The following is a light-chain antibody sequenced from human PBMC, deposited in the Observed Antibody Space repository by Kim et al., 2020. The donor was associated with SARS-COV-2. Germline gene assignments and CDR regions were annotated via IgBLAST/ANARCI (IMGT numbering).Light chain of an antibody. J-gene: IGKJ1*01. CDR3: QQSYTTPRT. Sequence: ASIGDRFPITCRASLSISTYLNWYQQKPGKVPNLLIYGASNLQSGVPSRFSGSGSGTDFTLTISSLQPEDFATYYCQQSYTTPRTFGQGTKVDIK. V-gene: IGKV1-39*01. CDR2: GAS. CDR1: LSISTY.